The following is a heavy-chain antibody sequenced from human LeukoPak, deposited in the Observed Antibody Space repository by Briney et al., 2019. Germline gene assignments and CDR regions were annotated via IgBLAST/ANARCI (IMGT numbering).Heavy chain of an antibody. CDR3: ARGSKHCSSTSCHGQYYYYYGMDV. CDR2: INHSGST. Sequence: PSETLSLTCAVYGGSFSGYYWSWIRQPPGKGLEWIGEINHSGSTNYNPSLKSRVTISVDTSKNQFSLKLSSVTAADTAVYYCARGSKHCSSTSCHGQYYYYYGMDVWGQGTTVTVSS. CDR1: GGSFSGYY. V-gene: IGHV4-34*01. J-gene: IGHJ6*02. D-gene: IGHD2-2*01.